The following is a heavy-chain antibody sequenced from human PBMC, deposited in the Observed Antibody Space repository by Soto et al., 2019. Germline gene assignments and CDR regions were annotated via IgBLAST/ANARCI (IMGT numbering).Heavy chain of an antibody. CDR2: ISANSGDT. V-gene: IGHV1-18*01. CDR1: GYTFSSYG. CDR3: ARELRDSCGGTSWINFDC. D-gene: IGHD2-2*01. J-gene: IGHJ4*02. Sequence: QVQLVQSGAEVKEPGASVRVSCKASGYTFSSYGFSWVRQAPGQGLEWVAWISANSGDTNSAQKFQGRVTLTTDTPTSTAYMDLRSLTSDDTASYYCARELRDSCGGTSWINFDCWGQGTLVTVS.